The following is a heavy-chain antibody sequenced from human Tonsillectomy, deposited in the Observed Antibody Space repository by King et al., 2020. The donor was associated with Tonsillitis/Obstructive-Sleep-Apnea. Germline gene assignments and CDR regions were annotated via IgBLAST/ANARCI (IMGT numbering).Heavy chain of an antibody. CDR2: ISGSGGST. Sequence: VQLVESGGGLVQPGGSLRLSCAASGFTFSSYAMSWVRQAPGKGLEWVSAISGSGGSTYYADTVKGRSTISRDNAKNTLYLQMNSLRAEDTAVHYCAKDKAGSYSSGWYHFDYWGQGTLVTVSS. D-gene: IGHD6-19*01. J-gene: IGHJ4*02. CDR1: GFTFSSYA. CDR3: AKDKAGSYSSGWYHFDY. V-gene: IGHV3-23*04.